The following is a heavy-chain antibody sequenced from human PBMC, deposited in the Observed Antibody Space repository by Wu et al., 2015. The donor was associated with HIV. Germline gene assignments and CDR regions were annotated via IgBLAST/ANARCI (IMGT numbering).Heavy chain of an antibody. J-gene: IGHJ5*02. CDR3: ARVIRGRGATPHGLAFDP. Sequence: QVQLVQSGAEVKKPGASVKVSCKASGYTFTGYYMHWVRQAPGQGLEWMGWINPNSGGTNYAQKFQGRVTMTRDTSISTAYMELSRLRSDDTAVYYCARVIRGRGATPHGLAFDPWGQGTLVTVSS. D-gene: IGHD3-16*01. V-gene: IGHV1-2*02. CDR1: GYTFTGYY. CDR2: INPNSGGT.